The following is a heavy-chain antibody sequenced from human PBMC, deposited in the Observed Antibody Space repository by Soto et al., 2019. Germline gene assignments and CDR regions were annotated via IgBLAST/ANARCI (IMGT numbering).Heavy chain of an antibody. CDR1: GYSFTDYY. J-gene: IGHJ4*02. V-gene: IGHV1-18*04. Sequence: ASVKVSCKASGYSFTDYYMHWVRQAPGQGLEWMGWISPWKGNTNYAQSFQGRVTMTTDTSTSTAYMELRSLTSDDTAVYYCARDLDPSGSYYTDYWGPGTRVTVSS. CDR3: ARDLDPSGSYYTDY. D-gene: IGHD3-10*01. CDR2: ISPWKGNT.